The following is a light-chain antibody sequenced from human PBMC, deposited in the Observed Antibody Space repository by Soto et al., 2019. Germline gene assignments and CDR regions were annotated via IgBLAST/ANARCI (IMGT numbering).Light chain of an antibody. J-gene: IGLJ3*02. CDR3: ETWDSNTHTV. CDR1: SGHSSYI. V-gene: IGLV4-60*02. CDR2: LEGSGSY. Sequence: QLVLTQSSSASASLGSSVKLTCTLISGHSSYIIAWHQHQPGKAPRYLMKLEGSGSYNKGSGVPDRFSGSSSGADRYLTISTLQFEDEADYYCETWDSNTHTVFGGGTKLTVL.